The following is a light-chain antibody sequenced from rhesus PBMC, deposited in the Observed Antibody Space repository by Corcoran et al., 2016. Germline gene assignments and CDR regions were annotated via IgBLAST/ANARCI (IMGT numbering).Light chain of an antibody. CDR2: KAS. V-gene: IGKV1-22*01. CDR1: QSISNW. CDR3: QHYGSREFT. J-gene: IGKJ3*01. Sequence: DIQMTQSPSSLSASVGDTVTITCRASQSISNWLAWYQQKPGKAPKLVIYKASTLQTGVPSRFSGSGSGTDFILTISSLRSEDFATYSFQHYGSREFTFGRGTKLDIK.